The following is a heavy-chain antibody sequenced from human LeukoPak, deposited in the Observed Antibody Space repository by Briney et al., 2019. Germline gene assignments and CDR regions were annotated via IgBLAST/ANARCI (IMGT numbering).Heavy chain of an antibody. V-gene: IGHV3-30-3*01. Sequence: PGGSLRLSCAASGFTFSSYAMHWVRQAPGKGLEWVAVISYDGSNKYYADSVKGRFTISRDNSKNTLYLQMNSLRAEDTAVYYCARDHIAAAGTPQHWGQGTLVTVSS. CDR2: ISYDGSNK. D-gene: IGHD6-13*01. CDR3: ARDHIAAAGTPQH. CDR1: GFTFSSYA. J-gene: IGHJ1*01.